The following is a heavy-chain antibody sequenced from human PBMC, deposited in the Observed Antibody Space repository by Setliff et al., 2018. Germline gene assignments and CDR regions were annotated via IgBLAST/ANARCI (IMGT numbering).Heavy chain of an antibody. Sequence: GGSLRLSCAASRFTFSSYSMNWVRQAPGKGLEWVSSISSSSVYIYYADSVKGRFTISRDNAKSTLYLQMNSLGAEDTAVYYCARDSYTSPDYWGQGTLVTVSS. CDR3: ARDSYTSPDY. J-gene: IGHJ4*02. CDR2: ISSSSVYI. V-gene: IGHV3-21*01. D-gene: IGHD6-13*01. CDR1: RFTFSSYS.